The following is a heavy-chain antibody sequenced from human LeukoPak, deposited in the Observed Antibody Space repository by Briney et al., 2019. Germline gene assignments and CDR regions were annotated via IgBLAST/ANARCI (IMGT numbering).Heavy chain of an antibody. V-gene: IGHV3-13*01. J-gene: IGHJ3*02. CDR1: GFTFSSYD. CDR2: IGIAGDT. D-gene: IGHD2-2*01. Sequence: GGSLRLSCAASGFTFSSYDMHWVRHATGKGLEWVSGIGIAGDTYYRGSVKGRFTISRENAKNSLYLQMSSLRAGDTAVYYCARVSTSGYDIWGRGTMVTVSS. CDR3: ARVSTSGYDI.